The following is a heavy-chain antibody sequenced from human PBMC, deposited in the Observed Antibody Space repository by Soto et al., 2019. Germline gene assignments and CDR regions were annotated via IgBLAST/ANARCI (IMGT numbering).Heavy chain of an antibody. CDR2: IHDSGST. D-gene: IGHD3-10*01. J-gene: IGHJ4*02. Sequence: SETLSLTCAVSGASIGTSNWWSWVRQSPGKGLEWIGEIHDSGSTESNPSLKSRVTTSVDKSKNQFSLTLSSVTAADTAVYYCARASQHYYGSGSYYLDYWGQGTLVTVSS. V-gene: IGHV4-4*02. CDR3: ARASQHYYGSGSYYLDY. CDR1: GASIGTSNW.